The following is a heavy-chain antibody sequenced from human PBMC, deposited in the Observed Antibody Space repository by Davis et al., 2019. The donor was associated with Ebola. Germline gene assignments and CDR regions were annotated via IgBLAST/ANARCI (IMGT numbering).Heavy chain of an antibody. Sequence: MPSETLSLTCTVSDGSISSGGYYWSWIRQHPGKGLEWIGYIYYSGSTNYNPSLKSRVTISVDTSKNQFSLKLSSVTAADTAVYYCARGHIAAAASDYWGQGTLVTVSS. J-gene: IGHJ4*02. CDR1: DGSISSGGYY. CDR3: ARGHIAAAASDY. CDR2: IYYSGST. D-gene: IGHD6-13*01. V-gene: IGHV4-61*08.